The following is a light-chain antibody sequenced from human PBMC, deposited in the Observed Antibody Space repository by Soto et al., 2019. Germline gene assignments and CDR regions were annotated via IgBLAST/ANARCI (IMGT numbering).Light chain of an antibody. CDR3: QHYNDWWT. Sequence: EIVMTQSPATLSVSPGERATLSCRASQSVSNNLAWYQKKPGQAPRLLIYGASTRAPGIPARFSGSGSGTEFTLTISSLQSEDFAFYYCQHYNDWWTFGQGTRVEIK. V-gene: IGKV3-15*01. CDR2: GAS. CDR1: QSVSNN. J-gene: IGKJ1*01.